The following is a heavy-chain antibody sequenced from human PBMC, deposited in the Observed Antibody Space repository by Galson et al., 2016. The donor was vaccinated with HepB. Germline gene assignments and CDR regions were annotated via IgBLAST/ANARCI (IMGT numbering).Heavy chain of an antibody. CDR3: VQGSNAPAG. CDR1: GFTFSNYG. Sequence: SLRLSCAASGFTFSNYGMTWVRQAPGKGLEVVSSISRSGDSTDYADSVKGRFTISRDNSKNTLSLQRNSLTAGDTAIYYRVQGSNAPAGWGKGTTVTASS. J-gene: IGHJ6*04. CDR2: ISRSGDST. D-gene: IGHD1-1*01. V-gene: IGHV3-23*01.